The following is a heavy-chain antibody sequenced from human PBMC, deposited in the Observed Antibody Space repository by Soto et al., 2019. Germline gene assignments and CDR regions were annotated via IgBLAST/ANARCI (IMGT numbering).Heavy chain of an antibody. D-gene: IGHD1-26*01. V-gene: IGHV3-33*01. J-gene: IGHJ3*01. CDR3: VGVRYRWELHPQPDAFDL. Sequence: QVQLVESGGGVVQPGRSLRLSCAASGFTFSSYGMHWVRQAPGKGLEWVAVIWYDGSNKYYADSVKGRFTISRDNSKNKLYLQMNGLRAEDTAVYYGVGVRYRWELHPQPDAFDLWGQGTMVTVSS. CDR1: GFTFSSYG. CDR2: IWYDGSNK.